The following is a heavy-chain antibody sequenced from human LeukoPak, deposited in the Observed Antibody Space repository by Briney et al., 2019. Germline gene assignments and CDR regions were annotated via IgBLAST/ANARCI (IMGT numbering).Heavy chain of an antibody. J-gene: IGHJ4*02. CDR3: ARGQIGSW. V-gene: IGHV3-11*06. CDR2: ISGSSSHI. D-gene: IGHD6-13*01. Sequence: PGGSLRLSCEASGFTFSDYYLSWIRQAPGKGLEWISYISGSSSHINYADSVKGRFTISRDNAKKSVYLQMDSLRVEDTAVYYCARGQIGSWWGQGTLVIVSS. CDR1: GFTFSDYY.